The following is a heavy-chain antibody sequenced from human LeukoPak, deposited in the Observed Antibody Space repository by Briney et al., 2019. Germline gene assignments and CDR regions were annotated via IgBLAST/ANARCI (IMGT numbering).Heavy chain of an antibody. CDR1: GGSISSYY. J-gene: IGHJ4*02. Sequence: SETLSLTCTVSGGSISSYYWSWIRQPPGKGLEWIGYIYYSGSTNYNPSLKSRITISVDTSKNQFSLKLSSVTAADTAVYYCARGFYDSSGYWMTPFDYWGQGTLVTVSS. V-gene: IGHV4-59*01. D-gene: IGHD3-22*01. CDR3: ARGFYDSSGYWMTPFDY. CDR2: IYYSGST.